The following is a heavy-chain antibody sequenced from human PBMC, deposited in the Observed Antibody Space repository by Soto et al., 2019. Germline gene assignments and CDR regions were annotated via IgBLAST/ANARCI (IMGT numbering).Heavy chain of an antibody. D-gene: IGHD6-19*01. J-gene: IGHJ4*02. CDR3: ARSGWAVHLDY. Sequence: EVQLVESGGGLVQPGGSLRLSCAASGFTFTNYWMSWVRQAPGKGLEWVAKIKQDGSEKYYLDSVKGRFAISRDNAKNSVYLQMNSLRVEDTAVYYCARSGWAVHLDYWGQGTLVTVSS. CDR2: IKQDGSEK. CDR1: GFTFTNYW. V-gene: IGHV3-7*01.